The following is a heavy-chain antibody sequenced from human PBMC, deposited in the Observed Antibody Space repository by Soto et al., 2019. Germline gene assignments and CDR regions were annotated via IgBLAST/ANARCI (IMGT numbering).Heavy chain of an antibody. CDR3: ARITATIVVVVAATRTDAFDI. D-gene: IGHD2-15*01. Sequence: GGSLRLSCAASGFTFSDYYMSWIRQAPGKGLEWVSYISSSGSTIYYADSVKGRFTISRDNAKNSLYLQMNSLRAEDTAVYYCARITATIVVVVAATRTDAFDIWGQGTMVTVSS. J-gene: IGHJ3*02. CDR1: GFTFSDYY. CDR2: ISSSGSTI. V-gene: IGHV3-11*01.